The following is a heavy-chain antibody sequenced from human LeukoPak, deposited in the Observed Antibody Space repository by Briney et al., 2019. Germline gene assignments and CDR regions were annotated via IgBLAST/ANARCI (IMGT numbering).Heavy chain of an antibody. D-gene: IGHD2-2*01. CDR1: GYTFPSYG. CDR2: ISAYNGNT. J-gene: IGHJ4*02. CDR3: ARDCSSTSFYTEGGPFDY. Sequence: ASVTVSCKASGYTFPSYGISWVRQAPGQGLEWMGWISAYNGNTNYAQKLQGRVILTTDTSTSTAYMDLRSLRSDDTAVYYCARDCSSTSFYTEGGPFDYWGQGTLVTVSS. V-gene: IGHV1-18*01.